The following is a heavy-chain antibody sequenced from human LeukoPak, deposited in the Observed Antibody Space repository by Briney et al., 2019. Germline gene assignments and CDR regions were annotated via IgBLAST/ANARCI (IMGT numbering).Heavy chain of an antibody. Sequence: GGSLRLSCAVSGFIFDDYAMHWVRQAPGKGLEWVSGITWGRDNLAYAASVKGRFTISRDNRKNPLHLQMNSLRPDDSAVYYCATTSYYASSGYARSWYFDLWGRGTLVTVSS. J-gene: IGHJ2*01. CDR2: ITWGRDNL. CDR3: ATTSYYASSGYARSWYFDL. V-gene: IGHV3-9*01. D-gene: IGHD3-22*01. CDR1: GFIFDDYA.